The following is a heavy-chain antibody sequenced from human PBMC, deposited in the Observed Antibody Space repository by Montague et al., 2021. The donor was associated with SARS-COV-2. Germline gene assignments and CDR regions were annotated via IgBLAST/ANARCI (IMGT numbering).Heavy chain of an antibody. Sequence: TLSLTCTVSGGSISSGGYYWSWIRQHPGKGLEWIGYIYYSGSTYYNPSLKSRVTISVDTSKNQFFLKLSSVTAADTAVYYCARTPAVYVVVVPAARGHFDYWGQGTLVTVSS. CDR2: IYYSGST. D-gene: IGHD2-2*01. J-gene: IGHJ4*02. CDR3: ARTPAVYVVVVPAARGHFDY. V-gene: IGHV4-31*03. CDR1: GGSISSGGYY.